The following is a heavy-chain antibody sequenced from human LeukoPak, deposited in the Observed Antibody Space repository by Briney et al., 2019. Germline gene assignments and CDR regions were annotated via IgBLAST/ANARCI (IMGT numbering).Heavy chain of an antibody. J-gene: IGHJ5*02. V-gene: IGHV4-34*01. CDR1: GGSFSGYY. D-gene: IGHD6-13*01. Sequence: PSETLSLTCAVYGGSFSGYYWSWIRQPPGKGLEWIGEINHSGSTNYNPSLKSRVTISVDKSKNQFSLKLSSVTAADTAVYYCAREFSSSWYGNWFDPWGQGTLVTVSS. CDR2: INHSGST. CDR3: AREFSSSWYGNWFDP.